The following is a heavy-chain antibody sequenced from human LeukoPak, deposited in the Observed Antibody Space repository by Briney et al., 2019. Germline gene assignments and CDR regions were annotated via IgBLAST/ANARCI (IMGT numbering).Heavy chain of an antibody. CDR2: IYHSGST. CDR1: GGSISSGGYS. V-gene: IGHV4-30-2*01. Sequence: SETLSLTCAVSGGSISSGGYSWSWIRQPPGKGLEWIGYIYHSGSTYYNPSLKSRVTISVDRSKNQFSLKLSSVTAADTAVYYCARDRIVVVPAAVYYGMDVWGQGTTVTVSS. CDR3: ARDRIVVVPAAVYYGMDV. J-gene: IGHJ6*02. D-gene: IGHD2-2*01.